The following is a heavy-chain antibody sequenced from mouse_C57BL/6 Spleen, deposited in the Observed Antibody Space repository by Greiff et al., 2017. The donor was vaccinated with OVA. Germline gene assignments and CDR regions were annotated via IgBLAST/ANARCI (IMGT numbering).Heavy chain of an antibody. J-gene: IGHJ1*03. V-gene: IGHV2-2*01. CDR1: GFSLTSYG. Sequence: QVQLQQSGPGLVQPSQSLSITCTVSGFSLTSYGVHWVRQSPGKGLEWLGVIWRGGSTDYNAAFISRLSISKDNSKSQVFFKMNSLQADDTAIYYCARNTGDWYFDVWGTGTTVTVSS. CDR3: ARNTGDWYFDV. CDR2: IWRGGST.